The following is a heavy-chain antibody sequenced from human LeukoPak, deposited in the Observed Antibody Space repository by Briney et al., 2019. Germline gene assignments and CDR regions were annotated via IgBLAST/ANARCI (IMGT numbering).Heavy chain of an antibody. V-gene: IGHV4-34*01. J-gene: IGHJ4*02. Sequence: SETLSLTCAVYGGSFSGYYWSWIRQPPGKGLEWIGEINHSGSTNYNPSLKGRVTISVDTSKNQFSLKLSSVTAADTAVYYCAGAGSYYDSSGYYYTSYYFDYWGQGTLVTVSS. D-gene: IGHD3-22*01. CDR2: INHSGST. CDR3: AGAGSYYDSSGYYYTSYYFDY. CDR1: GGSFSGYY.